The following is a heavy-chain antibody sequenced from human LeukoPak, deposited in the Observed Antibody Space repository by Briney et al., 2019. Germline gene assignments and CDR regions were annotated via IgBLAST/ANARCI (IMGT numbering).Heavy chain of an antibody. Sequence: SETLSLTCTVSGGSISSYYWNWIRQPPGKGLEWIGDIYTSGSTNYNPSLKSRVTISGDTSKNQFSLKLSSVTAADTAVYYCARNPPYYYYMDIWGKGTTVTVPS. CDR3: ARNPPYYYYMDI. CDR1: GGSISSYY. J-gene: IGHJ6*03. CDR2: IYTSGST. V-gene: IGHV4-4*09.